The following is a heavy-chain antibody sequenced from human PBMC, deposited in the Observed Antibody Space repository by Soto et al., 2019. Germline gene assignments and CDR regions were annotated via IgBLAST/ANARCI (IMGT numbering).Heavy chain of an antibody. CDR3: AKDRAGFIMGSGAFDI. J-gene: IGHJ3*02. D-gene: IGHD3-10*01. V-gene: IGHV4-31*03. Sequence: SETLSLSCTVSGGSISSYGYYCSWPRQHPGKGLEWIGYIYNSGSTYYNPSLKSRVTMSLDTSKNQFSLKLSSVTAADTAVYYCAKDRAGFIMGSGAFDIWGQGTMVT. CDR2: IYNSGST. CDR1: GGSISSYGYY.